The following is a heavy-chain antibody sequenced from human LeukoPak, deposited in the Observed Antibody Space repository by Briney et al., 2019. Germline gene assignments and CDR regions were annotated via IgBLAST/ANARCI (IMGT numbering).Heavy chain of an antibody. Sequence: ASVKVSCKASGYTFTDYYMHWVRQAPGQGLEWMGWINPKSGGTNYAQKFQGWVTMTGDTSTSTAYMELSGLRSDATAVYYCARRGLLRYFDWLHGMDVWGQGTTVTVSS. CDR3: ARRGLLRYFDWLHGMDV. V-gene: IGHV1-2*04. D-gene: IGHD3-9*01. CDR1: GYTFTDYY. J-gene: IGHJ6*02. CDR2: INPKSGGT.